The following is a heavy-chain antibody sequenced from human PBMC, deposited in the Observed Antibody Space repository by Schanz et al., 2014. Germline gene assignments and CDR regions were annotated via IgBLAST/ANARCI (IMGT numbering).Heavy chain of an antibody. J-gene: IGHJ4*02. D-gene: IGHD3-10*01. CDR1: GGTFNSYT. CDR3: ARGSPENMIRGELDY. V-gene: IGHV1-69*02. Sequence: QVQLVQSGAEVKKPGSSMKVSCKASGGTFNSYTINWVRQAPGQGLEWMGRIIPILGIANYAQRFQGRVTITADKSSDTAYMELSSLRYEDTAVYYCARGSPENMIRGELDYWGQGTLVAVSS. CDR2: IIPILGIA.